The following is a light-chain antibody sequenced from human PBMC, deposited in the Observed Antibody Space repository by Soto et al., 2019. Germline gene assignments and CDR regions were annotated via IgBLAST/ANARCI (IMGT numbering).Light chain of an antibody. CDR2: DVS. Sequence: QSALTQPASVSGSPGQSITISCTGTSTDIGYYDSVSWYLQHPGKAPKLIIYDVSHRPSGISNRFSGSKSGNTASLTISGLQAEDEADSHCTSYATNRDILFGGGTKLTVL. V-gene: IGLV2-14*03. J-gene: IGLJ2*01. CDR1: STDIGYYDS. CDR3: TSYATNRDIL.